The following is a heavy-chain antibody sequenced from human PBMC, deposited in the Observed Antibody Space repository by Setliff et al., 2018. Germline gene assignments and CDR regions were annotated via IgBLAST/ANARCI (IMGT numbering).Heavy chain of an antibody. D-gene: IGHD2-21*02. CDR3: ARGRGDCGGGDCYQDLYY. Sequence: LSLTCAVYGGSFSTYYWIWIRQPPGKGLEWIGEINHSGSTNYNPSLKSRVTISVDTSKNQFSLKLSSVTAADTAVYYCARGRGDCGGGDCYQDLYYWGQGTLVTVSS. V-gene: IGHV4-34*01. CDR1: GGSFSTYY. CDR2: INHSGST. J-gene: IGHJ4*02.